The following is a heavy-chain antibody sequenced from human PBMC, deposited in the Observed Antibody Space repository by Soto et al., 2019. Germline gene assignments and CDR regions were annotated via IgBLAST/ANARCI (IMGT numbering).Heavy chain of an antibody. CDR2: ISSSSSYI. CDR3: ARSAGDYYGMDV. D-gene: IGHD3-10*01. CDR1: GFTFSSYN. J-gene: IGHJ6*02. V-gene: IGHV3-21*01. Sequence: GGSLRLSCAASGFTFSSYNMNWVRQAPGKGLEWVSSISSSSSYIYYADSVKGRFTISRDNAKNSLYLQMNSLRAEDTAVYYCARSAGDYYGMDVWGQGTTVTVS.